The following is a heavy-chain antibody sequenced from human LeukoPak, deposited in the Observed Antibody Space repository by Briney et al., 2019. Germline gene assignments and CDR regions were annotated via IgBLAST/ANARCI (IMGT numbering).Heavy chain of an antibody. CDR2: IYPGDSDT. CDR3: ARQGCSSTSCYMGVYFDY. J-gene: IGHJ4*02. Sequence: KVGESLKISCKGSGYSFTSYWSGWVRQMPGKGLEWMGIIYPGDSDTRYSPSFQGQVTISADKSISTAYLQWSSLKASDTAMYYCARQGCSSTSCYMGVYFDYWGQGTLVTVSS. V-gene: IGHV5-51*01. CDR1: GYSFTSYW. D-gene: IGHD2-2*02.